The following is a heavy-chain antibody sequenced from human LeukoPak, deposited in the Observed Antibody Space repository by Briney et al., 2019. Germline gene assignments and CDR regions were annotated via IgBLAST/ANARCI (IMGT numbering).Heavy chain of an antibody. CDR1: GDSVSSNSAA. V-gene: IGHV6-1*01. CDR3: ARGGMRVGGTSWFDP. Sequence: SQTLSLTCAISGDSVSSNSAAWNWIRQSPSRGLEWLGRTYYRSKWYNDYAVSVKSRITIKPDTSKNQFSLQLNSVTPEDTAVYYCARGGMRVGGTSWFDPWGQGTLVTVSS. J-gene: IGHJ5*02. CDR2: TYYRSKWYN. D-gene: IGHD1-26*01.